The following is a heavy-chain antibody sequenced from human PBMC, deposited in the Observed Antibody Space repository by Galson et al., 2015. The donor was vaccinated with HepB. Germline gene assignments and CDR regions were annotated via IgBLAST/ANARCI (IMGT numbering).Heavy chain of an antibody. CDR3: AHKKATYFDSLGYDHWYFDS. CDR2: IYWDADK. J-gene: IGHJ2*01. Sequence: PALVKPTQTLTLTCTVSGFSLNTSGVGVGWIRQAPGKALEWLALIYWDADKRYNPSLKSRLSVTKDNSKNQVVLTITTVDPVDTATYYCAHKKATYFDSLGYDHWYFDSWGRGTQVTVSS. V-gene: IGHV2-5*02. D-gene: IGHD3-22*01. CDR1: GFSLNTSGVG.